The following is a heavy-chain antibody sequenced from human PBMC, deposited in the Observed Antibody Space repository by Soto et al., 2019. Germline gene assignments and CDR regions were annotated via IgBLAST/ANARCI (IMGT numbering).Heavy chain of an antibody. D-gene: IGHD1-26*01. Sequence: HPGGSLRLSCAASGFTFRSSGMHWIRQAPGKGLEWVALISYDGTNKYYADSVRGRFTISRDNSKNTLYLEMNTLRVEDTAVYYCAKVLPATGIEGGGDAFDIWGQGTMVTVSS. CDR2: ISYDGTNK. CDR1: GFTFRSSG. CDR3: AKVLPATGIEGGGDAFDI. J-gene: IGHJ3*02. V-gene: IGHV3-30*18.